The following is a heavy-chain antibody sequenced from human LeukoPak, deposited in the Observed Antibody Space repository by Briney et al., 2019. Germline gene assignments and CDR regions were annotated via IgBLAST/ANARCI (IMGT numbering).Heavy chain of an antibody. CDR1: GFTFNKYY. CDR2: ISSDGSNT. J-gene: IGHJ4*02. V-gene: IGHV3-74*01. CDR3: IRVPY. Sequence: RRYLRLSCAVSGFTFNKYYMHWVRKAPGKGLVWVSRISSDGSNTNYADSVKGRFTISRDNAKNTLYLQMNSLRAEDTAVYYCIRVPYWGQGALVTVSS.